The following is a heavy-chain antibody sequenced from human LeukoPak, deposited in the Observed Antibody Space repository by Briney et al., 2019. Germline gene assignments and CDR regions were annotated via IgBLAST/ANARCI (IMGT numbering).Heavy chain of an antibody. V-gene: IGHV4-38-2*02. J-gene: IGHJ4*02. Sequence: SETLSLTCTVSDYSISNTYYWGWIRQPPGKGLEWIGNIHHSGITNYNPSLKSRVSISIDTSKNQFSLKLTSLKAADTAVYYCAREGPIQFLEQIDFWGQGSLVTVSS. D-gene: IGHD3-3*01. CDR2: IHHSGIT. CDR3: AREGPIQFLEQIDF. CDR1: DYSISNTYY.